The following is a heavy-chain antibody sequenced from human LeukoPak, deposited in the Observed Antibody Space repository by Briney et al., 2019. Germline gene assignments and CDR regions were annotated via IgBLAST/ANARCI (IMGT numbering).Heavy chain of an antibody. CDR3: ARESDRYCFSASCPNWFDP. J-gene: IGHJ5*02. V-gene: IGHV4-39*07. CDR2: LYYSGST. Sequence: SETLSLTCTVSGGSISSGSYYWGWIRQPPGKGLEWIGSLYYSGSTYYNPSLKSRVTMSVDTSKNQFSLELKSVTAADTAVYYCARESDRYCFSASCPNWFDPWGQGTLATVSS. D-gene: IGHD2-2*01. CDR1: GGSISSGSYY.